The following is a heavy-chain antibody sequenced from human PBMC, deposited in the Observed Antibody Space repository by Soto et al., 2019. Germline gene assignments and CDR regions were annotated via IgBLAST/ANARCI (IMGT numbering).Heavy chain of an antibody. CDR1: GYTFTSYY. J-gene: IGHJ6*02. D-gene: IGHD3-3*01. V-gene: IGHV1-46*01. CDR3: ARGIYDFWSGRRSPSYYYYGMDV. CDR2: INPSGGST. Sequence: GASVKVSCKASGYTFTSYYMHWVRQAPGQGLEWMGIINPSGGSTSYAQKFQGRVTMTRDTSTSTVYMELSSLRSEDTAVYYCARGIYDFWSGRRSPSYYYYGMDVWGQGTTVTVSS.